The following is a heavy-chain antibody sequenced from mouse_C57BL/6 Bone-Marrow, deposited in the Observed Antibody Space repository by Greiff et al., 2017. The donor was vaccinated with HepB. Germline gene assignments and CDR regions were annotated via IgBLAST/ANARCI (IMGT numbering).Heavy chain of an antibody. J-gene: IGHJ4*01. CDR2: IYPGDGDT. CDR1: GYSFSSSW. CDR3: ADVPYAMDY. V-gene: IGHV1-82*01. Sequence: QVQLQQSGPELVKPGASVKISCKASGYSFSSSWMNWVKQRPGKGLEWIGRIYPGDGDTNYNGKFKGKATLTADKSSSTAYMQLSSLTSEDSAVYFCADVPYAMDYWGQGTSVTVSS.